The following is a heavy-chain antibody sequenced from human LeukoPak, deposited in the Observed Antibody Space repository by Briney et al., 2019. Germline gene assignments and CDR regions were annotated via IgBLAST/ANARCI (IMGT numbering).Heavy chain of an antibody. CDR1: GGSISSYY. CDR2: VYHSGST. J-gene: IGHJ4*02. Sequence: KPSETLSLTCTVSGGSISSYYWSWIRQPPGKGLEWIGNVYHSGSTYKNPSLKSRVSISLDTSNNQFSLKLTSVTAADTAIYYCARLSGAPVRHPIYHFDYWGQGTLVTVSS. V-gene: IGHV4-59*08. CDR3: ARLSGAPVRHPIYHFDY. D-gene: IGHD1-26*01.